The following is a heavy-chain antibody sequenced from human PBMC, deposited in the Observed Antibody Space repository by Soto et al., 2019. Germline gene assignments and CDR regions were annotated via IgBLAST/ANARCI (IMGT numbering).Heavy chain of an antibody. CDR2: ISYDGSNK. Sequence: GGSLRLSCAASGFTFSSYAMHWVRQAPGKGLEWVAVISYDGSNKNYADSVKGRFTISRDNSKNTLYLQMNSLRAEDTAVYYCARGYDFWSGYYYPYGLDVWGQGTTVTVSS. V-gene: IGHV3-30-3*01. D-gene: IGHD3-3*01. CDR1: GFTFSSYA. J-gene: IGHJ6*02. CDR3: ARGYDFWSGYYYPYGLDV.